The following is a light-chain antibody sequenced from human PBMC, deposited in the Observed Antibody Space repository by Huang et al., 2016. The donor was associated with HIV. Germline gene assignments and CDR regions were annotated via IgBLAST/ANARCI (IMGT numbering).Light chain of an antibody. J-gene: IGKJ5*01. Sequence: EIVLTQSPATLSLSPGERATLSCRASQSVSSFLAWYQQMPGQAPRLLIYDASHRSTGIPARFRGSGSGTDFTLTISSLEPEDFAIYYCQQRSNWPLITFGQGTRLEIK. V-gene: IGKV3-11*01. CDR1: QSVSSF. CDR2: DAS. CDR3: QQRSNWPLIT.